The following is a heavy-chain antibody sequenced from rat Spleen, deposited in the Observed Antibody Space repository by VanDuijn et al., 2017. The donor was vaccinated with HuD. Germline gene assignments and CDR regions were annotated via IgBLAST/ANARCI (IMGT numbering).Heavy chain of an antibody. D-gene: IGHD5-1*01. Sequence: EVQLAESGGGLVQPGRSLKLSCAASGFTFSDYYMAWVRQAPTKGLEWVASISYDGGSTYYRDPVKGRFTISRDNAKSSLYLQMDSLRSEDTATYYCTTAQLGARWGQGVMVTVSS. J-gene: IGHJ2*01. V-gene: IGHV5-20*01. CDR1: GFTFSDYY. CDR2: ISYDGGST. CDR3: TTAQLGAR.